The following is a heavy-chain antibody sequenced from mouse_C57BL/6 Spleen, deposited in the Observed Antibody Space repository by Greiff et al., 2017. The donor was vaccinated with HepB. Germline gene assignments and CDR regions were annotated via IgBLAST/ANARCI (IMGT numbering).Heavy chain of an antibody. CDR3: ARERRSYYFDY. J-gene: IGHJ2*01. CDR1: GYTFTSYW. V-gene: IGHV1-52*01. CDR2: IDPSDSET. Sequence: QVQLQQSGAELVRPGSSVKLSCKASGYTFTSYWMHWVKQRPIQGLEWIGNIDPSDSETHYNQKFKDKATLTVDKSSSTAYMQLSSLTSEDSAVYYCARERRSYYFDYWGQGTTLTVSS.